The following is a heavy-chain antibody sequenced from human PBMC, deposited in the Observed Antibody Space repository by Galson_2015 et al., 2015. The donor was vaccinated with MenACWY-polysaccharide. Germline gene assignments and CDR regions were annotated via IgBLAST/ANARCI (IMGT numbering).Heavy chain of an antibody. CDR3: AKDQDSSSWFSYFDY. Sequence: SVKVSCKASGDTFRSYAISWVRQAPGQGLEWMGRIIPIFGTANYALKFQGRVTITADESTSTAYMELSSLRAEDTAVYYCAKDQDSSSWFSYFDYWGQGTLVTLSS. D-gene: IGHD6-13*01. J-gene: IGHJ4*02. CDR2: IIPIFGTA. V-gene: IGHV1-69*13. CDR1: GDTFRSYA.